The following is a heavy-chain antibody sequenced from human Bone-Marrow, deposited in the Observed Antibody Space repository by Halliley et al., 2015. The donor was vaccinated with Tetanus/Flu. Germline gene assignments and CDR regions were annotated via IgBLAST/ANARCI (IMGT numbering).Heavy chain of an antibody. Sequence: IKKKLDGGTADYGEPVKGRFTISRDDSKSTLYLQMNSLKTEDTGVYYCKTDEYNWSFSGGGDVWGQGTSVSVSS. CDR3: KTDEYNWSFSGGGDV. CDR2: IKKKLDGGTA. J-gene: IGHJ6*02. V-gene: IGHV3-15*01. D-gene: IGHD1-1*01.